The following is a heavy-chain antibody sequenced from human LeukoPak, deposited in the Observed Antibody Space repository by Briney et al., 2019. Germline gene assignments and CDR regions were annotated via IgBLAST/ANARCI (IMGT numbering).Heavy chain of an antibody. CDR1: GGSISSYY. V-gene: IGHV4-59*01. Sequence: SETLSLTCTVSGGSISSYYWSWIRQPPGKGLEWIGYIYYSGSTNYNPSLKSRVTISVDTSKNQFSLKLSSVTAADTAVYYCARDGLSRVGDYGTFDYWGQGTLVTVSS. J-gene: IGHJ4*02. CDR3: ARDGLSRVGDYGTFDY. CDR2: IYYSGST. D-gene: IGHD4-17*01.